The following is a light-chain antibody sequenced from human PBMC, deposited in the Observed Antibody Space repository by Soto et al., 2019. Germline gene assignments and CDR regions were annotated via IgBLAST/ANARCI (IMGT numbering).Light chain of an antibody. CDR1: SSNIESNT. CDR2: STN. CDR3: AAWDYSLKGWV. Sequence: QAVVTQPPSASGTPGQRVTISCSGSSSNIESNTVNWYQQLPGTAPKLLIYSTNQRPSGVPDRFSGSKSGTSAALAISGLQSEDEADYYCAAWDYSLKGWVFGGGTKLTVL. J-gene: IGLJ3*02. V-gene: IGLV1-44*01.